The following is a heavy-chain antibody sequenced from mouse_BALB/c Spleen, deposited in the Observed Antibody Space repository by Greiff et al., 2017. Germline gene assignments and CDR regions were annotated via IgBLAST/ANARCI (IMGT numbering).Heavy chain of an antibody. D-gene: IGHD2-4*01. Sequence: EVKLMESGGGLVQPGGSLRLSCATSGFTFSDFYMEWVRQPPGKRLEWIAASRNKANDYTTEYSASVKGRFIVSRDTSQSILYLQMNALRAEDTAIYYCARDADDYDDYAMDYWGQGTSVTVSS. CDR1: GFTFSDFY. V-gene: IGHV7-1*02. J-gene: IGHJ4*01. CDR3: ARDADDYDDYAMDY. CDR2: SRNKANDYTT.